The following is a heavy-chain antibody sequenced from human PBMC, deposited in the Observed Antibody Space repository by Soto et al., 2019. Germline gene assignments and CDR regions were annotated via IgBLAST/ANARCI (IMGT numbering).Heavy chain of an antibody. J-gene: IGHJ5*02. Sequence: QVQLVESGGGVVQPGRSLRLSCAASGFTFSDYGMHWVRQAPGKGLEWVAVIWYDGSNKYYADSVKGRFTISRDNFKTTLSLQMNSLRAEDTAVYYCARDRAAGTTSLFDPWGQGTRVTVSS. V-gene: IGHV3-33*01. D-gene: IGHD1-7*01. CDR1: GFTFSDYG. CDR2: IWYDGSNK. CDR3: ARDRAAGTTSLFDP.